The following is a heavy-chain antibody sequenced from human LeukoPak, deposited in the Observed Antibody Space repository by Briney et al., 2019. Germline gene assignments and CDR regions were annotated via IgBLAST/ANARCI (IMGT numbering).Heavy chain of an antibody. CDR3: ARRRTYYDILTGYSPPLHDAFDI. V-gene: IGHV4-39*01. CDR1: GGSISSSSYY. J-gene: IGHJ3*02. CDR2: IYYSGST. D-gene: IGHD3-9*01. Sequence: SETLSLTCTVSGGSISSSSYYWGWIRQPPGKGLEWIGSIYYSGSTYYNPSLKSRVTISVDTSKNQFSLKLSSVTAADTAVYYCARRRTYYDILTGYSPPLHDAFDIWGQGTMVTVSS.